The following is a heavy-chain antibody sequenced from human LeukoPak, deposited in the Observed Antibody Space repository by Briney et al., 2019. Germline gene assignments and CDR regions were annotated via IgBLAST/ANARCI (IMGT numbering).Heavy chain of an antibody. CDR2: IYNSGTT. V-gene: IGHV4-39*01. CDR1: GDSISSTSYY. J-gene: IGHJ4*01. CDR3: ASRVYGLGSFNY. Sequence: PSETLSLTCTVSGDSISSTSYYWDWIRQPPGKGLEWIGSIYNSGTTYYNPSLKSRVTISVDTSKDQFSLKVSSVTAADTAVYYCASRVYGLGSFNYWGQGTLVTVSS. D-gene: IGHD3-10*01.